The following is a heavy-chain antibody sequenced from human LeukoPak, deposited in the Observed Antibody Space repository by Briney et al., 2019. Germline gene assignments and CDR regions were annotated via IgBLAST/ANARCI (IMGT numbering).Heavy chain of an antibody. J-gene: IGHJ6*03. CDR2: ISGSGDST. CDR1: GFTFSSYA. V-gene: IGHV3-23*01. CDR3: TKASRATGYYMDV. D-gene: IGHD5-24*01. Sequence: GGSLRLSCAASGFTFSSYAMNWVRQAPEKGLEWVSTISGSGDSTHYADSVKGRFTISRDNSEITLCLQMTSLRAEDTAIYYCTKASRATGYYMDVWGKGTTVSVSS.